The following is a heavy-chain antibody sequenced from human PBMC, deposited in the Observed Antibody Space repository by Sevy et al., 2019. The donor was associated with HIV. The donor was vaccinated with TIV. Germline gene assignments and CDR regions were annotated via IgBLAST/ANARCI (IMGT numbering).Heavy chain of an antibody. J-gene: IGHJ5*02. CDR3: ARDDYVWGNSRWTNWFDP. D-gene: IGHD3-16*02. CDR2: ISSTSGNI. Sequence: GGSLRLSCAASGFTFSSHSMNWVRQAPGKGLEWVSSISSTSGNIYYSDSMKGRFTLSRDNSKNHLYLKMNSLKAEDTAVYYCARDDYVWGNSRWTNWFDPWGQGTLVTVSS. V-gene: IGHV3-21*01. CDR1: GFTFSSHS.